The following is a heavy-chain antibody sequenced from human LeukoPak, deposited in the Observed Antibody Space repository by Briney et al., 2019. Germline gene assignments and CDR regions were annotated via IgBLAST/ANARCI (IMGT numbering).Heavy chain of an antibody. V-gene: IGHV3-48*01. Sequence: GGSLRLSCAASGFRFSDYSMNWVRQAPGKGLEWISYIGISSGNTNYADSVKGRFTISGDSSKNSLYLQMNSLRAEDTALYYCAKSQGAHLNYYQYGMDVWGQGTTVTVS. D-gene: IGHD1-26*01. CDR2: IGISSGNT. CDR3: AKSQGAHLNYYQYGMDV. CDR1: GFRFSDYS. J-gene: IGHJ6*02.